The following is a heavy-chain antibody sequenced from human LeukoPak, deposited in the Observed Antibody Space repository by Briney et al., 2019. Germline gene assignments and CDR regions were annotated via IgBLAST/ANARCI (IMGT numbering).Heavy chain of an antibody. CDR2: IHAGTGDT. V-gene: IGHV1-2*02. CDR1: GYTFTGHY. J-gene: IGHJ4*02. Sequence: ASEKVSCKASGYTFTGHYMHWVRQAPGQGLEWMGWIHAGTGDTNYAQKFQGRFTMTRDTSINTLYMELNRLTSDDTAVYFCARDEDWGPDYWGQGTLVTVSS. D-gene: IGHD7-27*01. CDR3: ARDEDWGPDY.